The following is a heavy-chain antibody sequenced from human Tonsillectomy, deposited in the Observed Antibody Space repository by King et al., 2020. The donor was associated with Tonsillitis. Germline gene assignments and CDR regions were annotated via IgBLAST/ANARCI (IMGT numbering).Heavy chain of an antibody. Sequence: VQLVESGGGVVQPGRSLRLSCAASGFSFSSYGMHWVRQAPGKGLEWVAVISYDGSNKYYGDSVKGRFTISRDNSKNTLYLQMNSPRAEDTAVYYCATATPYYDYVWGRQNFDYWGHGTLVTVSS. CDR1: GFSFSSYG. CDR3: ATATPYYDYVWGRQNFDY. CDR2: ISYDGSNK. D-gene: IGHD3-16*01. V-gene: IGHV3-33*05. J-gene: IGHJ4*01.